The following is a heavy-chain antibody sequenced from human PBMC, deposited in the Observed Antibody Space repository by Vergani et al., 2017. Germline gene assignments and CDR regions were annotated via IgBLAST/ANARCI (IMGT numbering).Heavy chain of an antibody. D-gene: IGHD3-16*01. Sequence: QVQLVESGGGVVQRGGSLRLSCATSGFTLSNYDMQWIRQGPGKGLEFVAFIQFDGSNQYYADSVKGRFTLSRDFSKNTLYLQMNSLRTDDTATYYCAKHFRGWGIVYWGQGTQVIVS. J-gene: IGHJ4*02. CDR3: AKHFRGWGIVY. CDR1: GFTLSNYD. V-gene: IGHV3-30*02. CDR2: IQFDGSNQ.